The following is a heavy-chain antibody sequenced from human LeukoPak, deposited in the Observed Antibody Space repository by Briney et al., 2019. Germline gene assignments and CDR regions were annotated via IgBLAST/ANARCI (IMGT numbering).Heavy chain of an antibody. CDR1: GYTFTSYG. D-gene: IGHD3-10*01. CDR2: ISAYNGNT. Sequence: ASVKVSCKASGYTFTSYGISWVRQAPGQGLEWMGWISAYNGNTNYAQKLQGRVTMTTDTSTSTAYMELRSLRSDDMAVYYCARAPPGWGSYIHYYYMDVWGKGTTVTISS. CDR3: ARAPPGWGSYIHYYYMDV. J-gene: IGHJ6*03. V-gene: IGHV1-18*03.